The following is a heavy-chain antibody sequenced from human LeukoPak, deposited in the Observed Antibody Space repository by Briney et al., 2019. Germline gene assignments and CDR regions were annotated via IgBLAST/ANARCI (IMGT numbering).Heavy chain of an antibody. CDR3: ARVASGSYSSYFDY. J-gene: IGHJ4*02. CDR2: IIPIFGIA. Sequence: SVKVSCKASGGTFSSYAISWVRQAPGQGLEWMGRIIPIFGIANYAQKFQGRVTITTDESTSTAYMELSSLRSEDTAVYYCARVASGSYSSYFDYWGQGTLVTVSS. CDR1: GGTFSSYA. D-gene: IGHD1-26*01. V-gene: IGHV1-69*05.